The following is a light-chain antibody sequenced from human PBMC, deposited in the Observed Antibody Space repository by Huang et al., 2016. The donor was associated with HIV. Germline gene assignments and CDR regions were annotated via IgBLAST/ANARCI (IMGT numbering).Light chain of an antibody. V-gene: IGKV3-11*01. CDR3: QQRSDWPPT. CDR2: NAS. J-gene: IGKJ1*01. CDR1: QSGSVY. Sequence: EIVLAQSPVTLSLSPGERATLACRASQSGSVYLAWYQQKAGQPPRHLIYNASHRATGIPARFSGSGSGTDFTLTFSSLEPEAFAVYYCQQRSDWPPTFGRGTKVEIK.